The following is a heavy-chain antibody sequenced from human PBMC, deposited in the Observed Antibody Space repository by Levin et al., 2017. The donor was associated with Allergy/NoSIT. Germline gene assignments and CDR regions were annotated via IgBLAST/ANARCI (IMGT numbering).Heavy chain of an antibody. Sequence: PSETLSLTCTVSGGSLNSGDYYWSWVRQPPGKGLEWIGYIYYGGTIHYNPSLESRVLISVDSSTNQFSLKLSSVTAADTAVYYCARELDLGSRTWGQGSLVTVSS. J-gene: IGHJ5*02. CDR1: GGSLNSGDYY. CDR2: IYYGGTI. D-gene: IGHD1-7*01. V-gene: IGHV4-30-4*01. CDR3: ARELDLGSRT.